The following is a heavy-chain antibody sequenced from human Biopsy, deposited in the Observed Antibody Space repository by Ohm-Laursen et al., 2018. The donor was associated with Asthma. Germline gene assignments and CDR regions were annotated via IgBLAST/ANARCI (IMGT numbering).Heavy chain of an antibody. J-gene: IGHJ4*02. CDR2: STQGGGT. Sequence: SETLSLTCTVYGGSLRGYVWTWIRQPPGKGLEWIGESTQGGGTTFNPSLKSRVTISVDTSKKQISLRLSSVIAADTAVYYCAGFCSGGNCPDHWGQGTLVTVSS. V-gene: IGHV4-34*01. CDR1: GGSLRGYV. CDR3: AGFCSGGNCPDH. D-gene: IGHD2-15*01.